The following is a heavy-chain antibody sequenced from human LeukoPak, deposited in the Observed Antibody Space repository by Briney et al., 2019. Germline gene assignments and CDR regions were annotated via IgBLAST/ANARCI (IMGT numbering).Heavy chain of an antibody. J-gene: IGHJ4*02. CDR3: ARGVGSGSYYNFDY. CDR2: IYHSGST. Sequence: PSETLSLTCTVSGGSISSYYWSWIRQPPGKGLEWIGYIYHSGSTNYNPSLKSRVTISVDTSKNQFSLKLSSVTAADTAVYYCARGVGSGSYYNFDYWGQGTLVTVSS. CDR1: GGSISSYY. D-gene: IGHD3-10*01. V-gene: IGHV4-59*01.